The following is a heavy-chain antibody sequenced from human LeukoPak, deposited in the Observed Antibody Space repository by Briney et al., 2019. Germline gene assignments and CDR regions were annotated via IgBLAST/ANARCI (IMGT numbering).Heavy chain of an antibody. CDR1: GFTFDDYA. V-gene: IGHV3-9*01. CDR3: AKGIIMVRGVIDY. J-gene: IGHJ4*02. D-gene: IGHD3-10*01. CDR2: ISWNSGSI. Sequence: PGRSLRLSCAASGFTFDDYAMHWVRQAPGKGLEWVSGISWNSGSIGYADSVKGRFTISRDNAKNSLYLQMNSLRAEDTALYYCAKGIIMVRGVIDYWGQGTLVTVSS.